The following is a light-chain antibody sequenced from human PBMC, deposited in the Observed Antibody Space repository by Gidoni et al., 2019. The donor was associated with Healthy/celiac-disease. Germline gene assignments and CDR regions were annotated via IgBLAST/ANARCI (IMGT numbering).Light chain of an antibody. J-gene: IGKJ4*01. CDR2: AAS. CDR1: QSISSY. V-gene: IGKV1-39*01. CDR3: QQSYSTLT. Sequence: DIQMTQSPSSLSASVGDRVTITCQASQSISSYLNCYQQKPGKAPKLLIYAASSLQSGVPSRFSGSGSGTDFTLTISSLQPEDFATYYCQQSYSTLTFGGGTKVEIK.